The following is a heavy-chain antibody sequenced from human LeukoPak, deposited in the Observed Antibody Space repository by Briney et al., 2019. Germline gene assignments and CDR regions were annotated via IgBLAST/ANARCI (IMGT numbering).Heavy chain of an antibody. CDR1: GFTFSSYA. D-gene: IGHD3-22*01. J-gene: IGHJ4*02. CDR3: AKVWDSTGYYYYFDQ. V-gene: IGHV3-23*01. Sequence: GGSLRLSCAASGFTFSSYAMSWVRQAPGKGLEWVSAISGSGGSTWYADTVKGRFTISRDNSKSTLYLQMNSLRAEDTAVYYCAKVWDSTGYYYYFDQWGQGTLVTVSS. CDR2: ISGSGGST.